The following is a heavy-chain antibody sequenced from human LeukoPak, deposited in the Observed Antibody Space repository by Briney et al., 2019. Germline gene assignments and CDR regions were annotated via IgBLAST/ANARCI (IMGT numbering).Heavy chain of an antibody. CDR3: ARWGLQKGNWFDP. J-gene: IGHJ5*02. D-gene: IGHD4-11*01. CDR2: INPNSGGT. V-gene: IGHV1-2*02. Sequence: GASVKVSCKASGYTFTGYYMHWVRQAPGQGLEWMGWINPNSGGTNYAQKFQGRVTMTRDTSVSTAYMELSRLRSDDTAVYYCARWGLQKGNWFDPWGQGTLVTVSS. CDR1: GYTFTGYY.